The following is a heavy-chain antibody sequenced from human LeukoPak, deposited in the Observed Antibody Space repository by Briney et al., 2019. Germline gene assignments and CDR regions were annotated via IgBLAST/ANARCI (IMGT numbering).Heavy chain of an antibody. D-gene: IGHD3-10*01. J-gene: IGHJ4*02. Sequence: GGSLRLSCAASGFTFSSYGMHRVRQAPGKGLEWVAVISYDGSNKYYADSVKGRFTISRDNSKNTLYLQMNSLRAEDTAVYYCAKGGQTLTDWGQGTLVIVSS. CDR1: GFTFSSYG. CDR3: AKGGQTLTD. V-gene: IGHV3-30*18. CDR2: ISYDGSNK.